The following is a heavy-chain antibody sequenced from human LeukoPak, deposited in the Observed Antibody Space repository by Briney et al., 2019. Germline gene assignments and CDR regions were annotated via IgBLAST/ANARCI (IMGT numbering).Heavy chain of an antibody. CDR3: ARDLGSPCYYYYGMDV. J-gene: IGHJ6*02. CDR2: ISAYNGNT. V-gene: IGHV1-18*01. CDR1: GYTFTSYG. D-gene: IGHD3-10*01. Sequence: ASVKVSCKASGYTFTSYGLSWVRQAPGQGLEWMGWISAYNGNTNYAQKLQGRVTMTTDTSTSTAYMELRSLRSDDTAVYYCARDLGSPCYYYYGMDVWGQGTTVTVSS.